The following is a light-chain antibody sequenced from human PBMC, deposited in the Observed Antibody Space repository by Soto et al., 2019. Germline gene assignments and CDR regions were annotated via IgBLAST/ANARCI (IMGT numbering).Light chain of an antibody. J-gene: IGLJ1*01. V-gene: IGLV2-8*01. CDR1: SSDVGGYNY. CDR2: EVN. Sequence: QSALTQPPSASGSPGQSVAISCTGTSSDVGGYNYVSWYQQHPGKAPKLMIYEVNKRPSGVPDRFSGSKSGTSASLAITGLQSEDEADYYCSAWDASLNDYVFGTGTKLTVL. CDR3: SAWDASLNDYV.